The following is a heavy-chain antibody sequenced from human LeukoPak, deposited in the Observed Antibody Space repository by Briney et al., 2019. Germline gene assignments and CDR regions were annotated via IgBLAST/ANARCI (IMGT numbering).Heavy chain of an antibody. Sequence: GGSLRLSCAASGFTFSSHNMNWVRQAPGKGLEWVSPISGSSSHRFYVDSVKGRFTISRDNAINSLFLQMNSLRAEDTAVYYCARDDTNGYPDYWGQGTLVTVSS. J-gene: IGHJ4*02. CDR3: ARDDTNGYPDY. CDR1: GFTFSSHN. CDR2: ISGSSSHR. D-gene: IGHD5-24*01. V-gene: IGHV3-21*01.